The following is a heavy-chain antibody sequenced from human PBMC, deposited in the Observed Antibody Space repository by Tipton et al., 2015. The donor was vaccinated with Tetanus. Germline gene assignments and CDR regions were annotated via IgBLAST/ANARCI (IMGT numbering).Heavy chain of an antibody. J-gene: IGHJ4*02. CDR1: GGSISSYY. V-gene: IGHV4-4*07. CDR3: ATESLVFRRLLD. CDR2: IYTSGST. Sequence: LRLSCTVSGGSISSYYWSWIRQPAGKGLEWIGRIYTSGSTNYNPSFKSRVTMSVDTSKNQLSLKLDSVTSADTAVYYCATESLVFRRLLDWGPGILVTVSS. D-gene: IGHD3-3*01.